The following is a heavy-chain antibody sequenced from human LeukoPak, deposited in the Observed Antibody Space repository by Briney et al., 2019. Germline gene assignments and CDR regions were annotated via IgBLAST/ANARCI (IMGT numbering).Heavy chain of an antibody. CDR3: ARYHTALNY. J-gene: IGHJ4*02. Sequence: PGGSLRPSCAASGFSVSSDYMTWVRQAPGKGLEWVSVIYSGGSTYYADSVKGRFTISRDNSKNTLYLQMNNLRVEDTAVYYCARYHTALNYWGQGTLVTVSS. D-gene: IGHD5-18*01. CDR1: GFSVSSDY. CDR2: IYSGGST. V-gene: IGHV3-53*01.